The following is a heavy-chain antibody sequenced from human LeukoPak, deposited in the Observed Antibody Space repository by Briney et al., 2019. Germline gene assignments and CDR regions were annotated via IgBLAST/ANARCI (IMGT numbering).Heavy chain of an antibody. Sequence: GGSLRLSCAASGFTFSNAWMNWVRQAPGKGLEWVGRIKSKTDGGTTDYAAPVKGRFTISRDDSKNTLYLQMNSLKTEDTAVYYCTTVPGYGDFLAHYYYYGMDVWGQGTTVTVSS. CDR3: TTVPGYGDFLAHYYYYGMDV. J-gene: IGHJ6*02. CDR1: GFTFSNAW. V-gene: IGHV3-15*07. D-gene: IGHD4-17*01. CDR2: IKSKTDGGTT.